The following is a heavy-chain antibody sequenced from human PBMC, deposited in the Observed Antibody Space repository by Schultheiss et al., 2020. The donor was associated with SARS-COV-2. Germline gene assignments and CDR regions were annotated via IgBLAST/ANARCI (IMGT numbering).Heavy chain of an antibody. CDR1: GYTFTSYY. Sequence: GESLKISCKASGYTFTSYYMHWVRQAPGQGLEWMGIINPSGGSTSYAQKFQGRVTMTRDTSTSTVYMELSSLRSEDTAVYYCARVGGFRDWFDPWGQGTLVTVSS. CDR3: ARVGGFRDWFDP. J-gene: IGHJ5*02. CDR2: INPSGGST. V-gene: IGHV1-46*01.